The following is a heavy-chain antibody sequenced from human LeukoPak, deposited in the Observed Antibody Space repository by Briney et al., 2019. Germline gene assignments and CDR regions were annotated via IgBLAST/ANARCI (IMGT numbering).Heavy chain of an antibody. CDR3: ARVQWLGFHDAFDI. J-gene: IGHJ3*02. CDR2: INTNTGNP. V-gene: IGHV7-4-1*02. CDR1: GYTFTSYG. Sequence: GASVKVSCKASGYTFTSYGISWVRQAPGQGLEWMGWINTNTGNPTYAQGFTGRFVFSLDTSVSTAYLQISSLKAEDTAVYYCARVQWLGFHDAFDIWGQGTMVTVSS. D-gene: IGHD6-19*01.